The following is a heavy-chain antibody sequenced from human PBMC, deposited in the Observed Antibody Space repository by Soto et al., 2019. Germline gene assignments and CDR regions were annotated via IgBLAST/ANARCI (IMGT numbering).Heavy chain of an antibody. CDR3: ASPRHANYDFLSGYYALDY. Sequence: KASETRSLTCTVSGASISSSRSYWGWVRQPPGKGLEWIVIFYYPRGTYSTSFPPSLKSLLTISLDTSKIQCSLNLRSVTAADTAVYYCASPRHANYDFLSGYYALDYWGQGTRGTFS. D-gene: IGHD3-3*01. J-gene: IGHJ4*02. CDR2: FYYPRGT. CDR1: GASISSSRSY. V-gene: IGHV4-39*01.